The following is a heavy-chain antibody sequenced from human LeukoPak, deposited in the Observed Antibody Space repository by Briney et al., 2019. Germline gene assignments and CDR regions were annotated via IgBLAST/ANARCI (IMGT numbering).Heavy chain of an antibody. D-gene: IGHD2-21*02. J-gene: IGHJ4*02. V-gene: IGHV4-38-2*02. CDR3: ARDSDPLDY. CDR2: IYYTGST. Sequence: SETLSLTCTVSGGSISSGYQWGWIRQPPGKGLEWIASIYYTGSTYYSPSLKSRVILSVDTSKNQFSLKLTSVTAADTAVYYCARDSDPLDYWGRGTLVTVSS. CDR1: GGSISSGYQ.